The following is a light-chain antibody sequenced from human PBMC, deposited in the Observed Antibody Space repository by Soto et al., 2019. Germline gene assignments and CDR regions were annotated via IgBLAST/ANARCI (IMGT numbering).Light chain of an antibody. Sequence: EIVMTQSPATLSVSPGERATLSCRASQSVSSNLAWYQQRPGQAPRLLIYGASTRATGIPATFSGSGSGTEFTLTISRLEPEDFAVYWCQHYGNSPTFGQGTKVDIK. CDR1: QSVSSN. V-gene: IGKV3-15*01. J-gene: IGKJ1*01. CDR2: GAS. CDR3: QHYGNSPT.